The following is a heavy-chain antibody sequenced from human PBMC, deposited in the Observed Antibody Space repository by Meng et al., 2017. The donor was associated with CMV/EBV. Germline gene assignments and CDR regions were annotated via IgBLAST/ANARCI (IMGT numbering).Heavy chain of an antibody. CDR2: IYYSGST. D-gene: IGHD3-3*01. J-gene: IGHJ4*02. V-gene: IGHV4-59*01. Sequence: SETLSLTCTVSGGSISSYYWSWIRQPSGKGLEWIGYIYYSGSTNYNPSLKSRVTISVDTSKNQFSLKLSSVTAADTAVYYCARDTIFRSLDYWGQGTLVTVSS. CDR1: GGSISSYY. CDR3: ARDTIFRSLDY.